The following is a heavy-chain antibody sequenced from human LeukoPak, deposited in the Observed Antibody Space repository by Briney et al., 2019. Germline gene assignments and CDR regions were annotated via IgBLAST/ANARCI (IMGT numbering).Heavy chain of an antibody. D-gene: IGHD3-22*01. V-gene: IGHV3-21*01. CDR2: ISSSSSYI. Sequence: PGGSLRLSCAASGFTFSSYSMNWVRQAPGKGLEWVSSISSSSSYIYYADSVKGRFTISRDNAKNSLYLQMNSLRAEDTAIYYCARDSADDSSGYYPFDYWGQGTQVSVSS. J-gene: IGHJ4*02. CDR3: ARDSADDSSGYYPFDY. CDR1: GFTFSSYS.